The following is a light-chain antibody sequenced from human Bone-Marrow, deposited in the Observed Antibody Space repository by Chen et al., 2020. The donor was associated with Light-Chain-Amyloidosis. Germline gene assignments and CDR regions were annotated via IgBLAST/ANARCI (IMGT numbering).Light chain of an antibody. CDR1: SSDVGGDNH. CDR2: EVP. CDR3: SSYTITNTLV. V-gene: IGLV2-14*01. J-gene: IGLJ1*01. Sequence: QSALTQPASVSGSPGQSITISCTGTSSDVGGDNHVSWYQQHPDKPPKLMIFEVPNRPSWVPDRFSGSKSDNTASLTISGLQTEDEADYFCSSYTITNTLVFGSGTRVTVL.